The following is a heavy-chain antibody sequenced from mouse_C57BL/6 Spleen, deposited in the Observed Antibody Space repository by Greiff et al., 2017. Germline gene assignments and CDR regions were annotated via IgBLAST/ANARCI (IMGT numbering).Heavy chain of an antibody. CDR1: GYTFTDYN. V-gene: IGHV1-22*01. CDR2: INPNNGGT. Sequence: EVQLQQSGPELVKPGASVKMSCKASGYTFTDYNMHWVKQSHGKSLEWIGYINPNNGGTSYNQKFKGKATLTVNKSSSTAYMELRSLTSEDSSVYYCAKVYDGYYDWYFDVWGTGTTVTVSS. D-gene: IGHD2-3*01. J-gene: IGHJ1*03. CDR3: AKVYDGYYDWYFDV.